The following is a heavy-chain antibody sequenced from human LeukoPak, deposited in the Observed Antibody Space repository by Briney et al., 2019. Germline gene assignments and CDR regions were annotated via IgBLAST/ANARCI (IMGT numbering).Heavy chain of an antibody. CDR3: ARSQSFGVVSYYYYYMDV. Sequence: SETLSLTCAVYGGSFSGYYWSWIRQPPGKGLEWIGEINHSGSTNYNPSLKSRVTISVDTSKNQFSPKLSSVTAADTAVYYCARSQSFGVVSYYYYYMDVWGKGTTVTVSS. V-gene: IGHV4-34*01. J-gene: IGHJ6*03. D-gene: IGHD3-3*01. CDR1: GGSFSGYY. CDR2: INHSGST.